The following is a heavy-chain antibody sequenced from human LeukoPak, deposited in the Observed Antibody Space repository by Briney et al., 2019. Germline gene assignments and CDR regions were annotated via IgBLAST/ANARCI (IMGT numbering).Heavy chain of an antibody. V-gene: IGHV4-30-2*06. CDR2: IIHSGRA. D-gene: IGHD3-16*01. CDR3: ARGTVLTGYASFDY. J-gene: IGHJ4*02. Sequence: PSQTLSLTCAVSGGSISSGGYYWTWIRQSPGKGLEWIGEIIHSGRANYSPSLKSRLTLSVDPSMNHFSLRLSSVTAADTAVYYCARGTVLTGYASFDYWGQGALVTVSS. CDR1: GGSISSGGYY.